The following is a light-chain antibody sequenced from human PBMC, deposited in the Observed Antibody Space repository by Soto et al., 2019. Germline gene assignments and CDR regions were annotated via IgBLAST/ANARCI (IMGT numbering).Light chain of an antibody. CDR3: HQYSSSAYS. Sequence: EIVLTQSPGTLSLSPGERATLSCRASHSVSVSSLAWYQQKPGQAPRLLIYNACSRATGIPDRFSGSGSGTSFSLTISRLESDDFAVYYGHQYSSSAYSFGQGTNLEIK. J-gene: IGKJ2*01. V-gene: IGKV3-20*01. CDR1: HSVSVSS. CDR2: NAC.